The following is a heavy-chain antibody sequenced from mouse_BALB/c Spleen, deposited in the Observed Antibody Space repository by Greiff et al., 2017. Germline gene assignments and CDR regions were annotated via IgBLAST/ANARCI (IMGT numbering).Heavy chain of an antibody. CDR2: ISSGSSTI. CDR1: GFTFSSFG. J-gene: IGHJ2*01. D-gene: IGHD2-3*01. V-gene: IGHV5-17*02. CDR3: ARGEGLLQYYFDY. Sequence: EVQLVESGGGLVQPGGSRKLSCAASGFTFSSFGMHWVRQAPEKGLEWVAYISSGSSTIYYADTVKGRFTISRDNPKNTLFLQMTSLRSEDTAMYYCARGEGLLQYYFDYWGQGTTLTVSS.